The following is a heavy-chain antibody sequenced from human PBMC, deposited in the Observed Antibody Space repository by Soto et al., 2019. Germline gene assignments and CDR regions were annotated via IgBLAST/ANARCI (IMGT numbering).Heavy chain of an antibody. CDR1: GGTFSSYA. CDR3: AARVMTPVTTSLRYYYGIDV. J-gene: IGHJ6*02. V-gene: IGHV1-69*01. CDR2: IIPIFGTA. D-gene: IGHD4-17*01. Sequence: QVQLVQSGAEVKKPGSSVKVSCKASGGTFSSYAISWVRQAPGQGLEWMGGIIPIFGTANYAQKFQGRVTITADESTRTAYMEVSSLRSEDTAVSYCAARVMTPVTTSLRYYYGIDVWGQGTTVTVSS.